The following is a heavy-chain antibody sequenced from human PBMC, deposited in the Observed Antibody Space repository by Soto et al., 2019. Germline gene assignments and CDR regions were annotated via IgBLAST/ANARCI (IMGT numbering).Heavy chain of an antibody. CDR1: GGSISSGDYY. V-gene: IGHV4-30-4*01. Sequence: PSETLSLTCTVSGGSISSGDYYWSWIRQPPGKGLEWIGYIYYSGSTYYNPSLKSRVTISVDTSKNQFSLKLSSVTAADTAVYYCPIYGGNFVYFDYGGQGPLVTVS. J-gene: IGHJ4*02. D-gene: IGHD4-17*01. CDR2: IYYSGST. CDR3: PIYGGNFVYFDY.